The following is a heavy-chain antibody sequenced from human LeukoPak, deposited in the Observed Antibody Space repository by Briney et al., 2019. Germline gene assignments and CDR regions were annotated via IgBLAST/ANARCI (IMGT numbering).Heavy chain of an antibody. CDR1: GGSFSGYY. CDR3: ARLWFGELDYYYYGMDV. V-gene: IGHV4-34*01. CDR2: INHSGST. D-gene: IGHD3-10*01. J-gene: IGHJ6*02. Sequence: SETLSLTCAVYGGSFSGYYWSWIRQPPGKGLEWIGEINHSGSTNYNPSLKSRVTISVDTSKNQFSPKLSSVTAADTAVYYCARLWFGELDYYYYGMDVWGQGTTVTVSS.